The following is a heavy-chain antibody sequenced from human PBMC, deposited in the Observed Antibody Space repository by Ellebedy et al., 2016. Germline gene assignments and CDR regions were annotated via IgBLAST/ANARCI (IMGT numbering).Heavy chain of an antibody. D-gene: IGHD2/OR15-2a*01. CDR1: GGSISSSSYY. V-gene: IGHV4-39*01. CDR3: ARGIVTAIDS. CDR2: IYYSGST. Sequence: SETLSLTXTVSGGSISSSSYYWGWIRQPPGKGLEWIGSIYYSGSTYYNPSLKSRVTISVDTSKNQFSLKLSSVTAADTAVYYCARGIVTAIDSWGQGTLVTVSS. J-gene: IGHJ4*02.